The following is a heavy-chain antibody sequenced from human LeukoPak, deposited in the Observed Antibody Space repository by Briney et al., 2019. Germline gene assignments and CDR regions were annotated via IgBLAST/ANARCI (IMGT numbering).Heavy chain of an antibody. CDR3: AKDTSYGSGSYYNEFDY. J-gene: IGHJ4*02. D-gene: IGHD3-10*01. V-gene: IGHV3-9*01. CDR2: ISWNSGSI. CDR1: GFTFDDYA. Sequence: PGGSLRLSCAASGFTFDDYAMHWVRQAPGKGLEWVSGISWNSGSIGHADSVKGRFTISRDNAKNSLYLQMNSLRAEDTALYYCAKDTSYGSGSYYNEFDYWGQGTLVTVSS.